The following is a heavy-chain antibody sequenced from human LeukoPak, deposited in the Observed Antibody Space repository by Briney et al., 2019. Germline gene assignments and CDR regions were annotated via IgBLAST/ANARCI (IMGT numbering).Heavy chain of an antibody. V-gene: IGHV4-59*01. CDR1: GGSISSYY. Sequence: SETLSLTCTVSGGSISSYYWSWIRQPPGKGLEWIGHIHYGGSTKYKSSLKSRVTISVDTSKNQFSLKLNSVTAADTAVYYCARGKEVITMLRGLKPGYYFDYWGQGTLVTVSS. CDR3: ARGKEVITMLRGLKPGYYFDY. D-gene: IGHD3-10*01. CDR2: IHYGGST. J-gene: IGHJ4*02.